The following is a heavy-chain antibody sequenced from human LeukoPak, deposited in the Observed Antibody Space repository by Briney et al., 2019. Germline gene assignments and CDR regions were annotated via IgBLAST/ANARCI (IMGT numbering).Heavy chain of an antibody. CDR1: GFTFSGYW. Sequence: GGSLRLSCAASGFTFSGYWMHWVRQAPGKGLVWVSRIYTDGSRTNYADSVWGRFTISRDNAKNTLYLQLDSLRAEDTAVYYCARGDYVGYFLDYWGQGTLVTVSS. CDR3: ARGDYVGYFLDY. J-gene: IGHJ4*02. D-gene: IGHD4-17*01. CDR2: IYTDGSRT. V-gene: IGHV3-74*01.